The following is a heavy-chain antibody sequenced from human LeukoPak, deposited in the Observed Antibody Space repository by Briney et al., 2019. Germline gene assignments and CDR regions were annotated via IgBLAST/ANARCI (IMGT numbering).Heavy chain of an antibody. Sequence: ASVKVSCKASGYTFTDYYTHWVRQAPGQGLEWMGWINPNSGGTNCAQKFQGRVTMTRDTSISTAYMELSRLSSDDTAVYYCARDLSGRYEFDYWGQGTLVTVSS. CDR3: ARDLSGRYEFDY. V-gene: IGHV1-2*02. CDR2: INPNSGGT. J-gene: IGHJ4*02. D-gene: IGHD1-26*01. CDR1: GYTFTDYY.